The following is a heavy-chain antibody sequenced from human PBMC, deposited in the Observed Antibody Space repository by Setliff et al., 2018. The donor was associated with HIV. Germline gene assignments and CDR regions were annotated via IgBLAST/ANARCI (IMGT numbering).Heavy chain of an antibody. CDR2: INPTGGST. CDR3: ASAGAWQRNALDI. Sequence: ASVKVSCKPSGYSFTNHYMHWVRQAPGQGLEWMGVINPTGGSTRNTQKFQGRVDMTRDTSTSTVNMELSSLRSEDTAVYYCASAGAWQRNALDIWGQGTMVTVSS. V-gene: IGHV1-46*01. CDR1: GYSFTNHY. D-gene: IGHD5-12*01. J-gene: IGHJ3*02.